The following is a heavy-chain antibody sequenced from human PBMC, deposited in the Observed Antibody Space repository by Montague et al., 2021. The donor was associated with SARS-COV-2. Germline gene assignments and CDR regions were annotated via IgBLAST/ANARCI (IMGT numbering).Heavy chain of an antibody. CDR1: GTSITSYY. CDR2: ISDSGST. V-gene: IGHV4-59*01. D-gene: IGHD3-10*01. CDR3: ARDCLSYFGAGSHCYGMDV. J-gene: IGHJ6*02. Sequence: SETLSLTCSVSGTSITSYYWNWIWQPPGKGLEWICYISDSGSTNYSPSLKSRVTMSVDTSKNQMSLKLTSVTAADTAVYYCARDCLSYFGAGSHCYGMDVWGQGTTVTVSS.